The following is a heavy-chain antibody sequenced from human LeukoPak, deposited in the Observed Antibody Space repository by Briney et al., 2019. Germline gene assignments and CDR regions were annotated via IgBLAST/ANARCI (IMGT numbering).Heavy chain of an antibody. J-gene: IGHJ6*02. D-gene: IGHD1-1*01. CDR1: GFTFSSYS. CDR3: ARRGTGHGMDV. Sequence: GGSLRLSCAASGFTFSSYSMYWVRQAPGKGLEWVSSISSSSSYIYYADSVKGRFTISRDNAKNTLFLQMNSLRAEDTAVYYCARRGTGHGMDVWGQGTTVIVSS. CDR2: ISSSSSYI. V-gene: IGHV3-21*01.